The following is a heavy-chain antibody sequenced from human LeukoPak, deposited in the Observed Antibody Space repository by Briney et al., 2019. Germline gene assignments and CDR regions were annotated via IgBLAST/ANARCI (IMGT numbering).Heavy chain of an antibody. Sequence: GRSLRLSRAPSRFSVSSNYMSWVRQAPGKGLEWVSILYSGGTTYDADSVTGRFTISRDNSKNTLFLQMNSLRAEDTAVYYCARGCGSGSYGYWGQGTLVTVSS. D-gene: IGHD3-10*01. J-gene: IGHJ4*02. CDR1: RFSVSSNY. CDR2: LYSGGTT. V-gene: IGHV3-66*01. CDR3: ARGCGSGSYGY.